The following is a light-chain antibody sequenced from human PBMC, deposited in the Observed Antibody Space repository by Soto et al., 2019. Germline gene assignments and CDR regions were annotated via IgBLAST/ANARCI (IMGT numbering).Light chain of an antibody. CDR3: MQGLQNPLT. J-gene: IGKJ4*01. V-gene: IGKV2-28*01. CDR1: QSLLYRNGNNY. CDR2: LGS. Sequence: DIVMTQSPLSLPVTPGEPASISCRSSQSLLYRNGNNYLDWYLQKPGQSPQLLIYLGSNRASGVTDRFSGSGSGTDFTLKISRVEAEDVGVYYCMQGLQNPLTFGGGTKVEIK.